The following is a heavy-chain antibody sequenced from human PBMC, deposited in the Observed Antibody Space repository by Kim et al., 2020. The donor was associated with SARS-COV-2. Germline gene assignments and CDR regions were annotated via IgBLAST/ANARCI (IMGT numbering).Heavy chain of an antibody. D-gene: IGHD3-22*01. V-gene: IGHV3-23*01. J-gene: IGHJ3*02. Sequence: GGSLRLSCAASGFTFGSYAMSWVRQAPGKGLEWVSTISGSGGSTYYADSVKGRFTISRDNSKNTLYLHMNSLRAEDTALFYCAKVRVANTIRDAFDIWGQGTTVTVSS. CDR2: ISGSGGST. CDR1: GFTFGSYA. CDR3: AKVRVANTIRDAFDI.